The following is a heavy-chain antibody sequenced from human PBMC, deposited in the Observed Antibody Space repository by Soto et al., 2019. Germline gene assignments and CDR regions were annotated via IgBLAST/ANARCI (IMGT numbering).Heavy chain of an antibody. V-gene: IGHV1-18*01. J-gene: IGHJ5*02. CDR3: ARVGSWYVGWFDP. CDR2: ISAYNGNT. CDR1: GYTFTTYA. D-gene: IGHD6-13*01. Sequence: EASVNVSCKASGYTFTTYAISWVRRAPGQGLEWMGWISAYNGNTNYAQKLQGRVTMTTDTSTSTAYMELRSLRSDDTAVYYCARVGSWYVGWFDPWGQGTLVTVSS.